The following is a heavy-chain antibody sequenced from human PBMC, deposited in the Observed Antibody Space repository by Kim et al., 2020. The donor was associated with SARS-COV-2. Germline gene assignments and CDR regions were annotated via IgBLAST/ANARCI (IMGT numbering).Heavy chain of an antibody. Sequence: LVKVSCKASGGTFGSYAISWVRQAPGQGLEWMGGIMSIFNAANYAQRFQGRVTITADESTSTAYMELSSLRSDDTAMYYCAKGWVAVAALGGAFDLWGPGTKVTVSS. CDR3: AKGWVAVAALGGAFDL. CDR2: IMSIFNAA. D-gene: IGHD6-19*01. J-gene: IGHJ3*01. V-gene: IGHV1-69*13. CDR1: GGTFGSYA.